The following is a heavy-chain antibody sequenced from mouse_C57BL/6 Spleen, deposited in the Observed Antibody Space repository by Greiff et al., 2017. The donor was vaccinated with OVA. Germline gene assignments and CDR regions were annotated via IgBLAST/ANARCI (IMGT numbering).Heavy chain of an antibody. CDR3: ARQDYRYWYFDV. Sequence: EVQLVESGGGLVKPGGSLKLSCAASGFTFSSYAMSWVRQTPEKRLEWVATISDGGSYTYYPDNVKGRFTISRDNAKNNLYLQMSHLKSEDTAMYYCARQDYRYWYFDVWGTGTTVTVSS. CDR2: ISDGGSYT. CDR1: GFTFSSYA. V-gene: IGHV5-4*01. D-gene: IGHD2-4*01. J-gene: IGHJ1*03.